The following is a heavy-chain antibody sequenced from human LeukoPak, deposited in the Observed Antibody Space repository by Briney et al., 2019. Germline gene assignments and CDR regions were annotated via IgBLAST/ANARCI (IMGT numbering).Heavy chain of an antibody. Sequence: SETLSLTCTVSGGAISSYYWSWIRQPPGEGLEWIGYIYYSGGTNYNPSLKSRVTISVDTSKNQFSLNLSSVTAADTAVYYCARDSRSLGVTTVTRGFDYWGQGTLVTVSS. CDR2: IYYSGGT. CDR1: GGAISSYY. J-gene: IGHJ4*02. CDR3: ARDSRSLGVTTVTRGFDY. V-gene: IGHV4-59*01. D-gene: IGHD4-17*01.